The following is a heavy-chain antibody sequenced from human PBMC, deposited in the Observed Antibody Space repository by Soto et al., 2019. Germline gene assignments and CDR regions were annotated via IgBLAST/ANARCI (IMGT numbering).Heavy chain of an antibody. J-gene: IGHJ6*03. V-gene: IGHV3-49*03. CDR2: IRSKAYGGTT. Sequence: HPGGSLRLSCTASGFTFGDYAMSWFRQAPGKGLEWVGFIRSKAYGGTTEYAASVKGRFTISRDDSKSIAYLQMNSLKTEDTAVYYCTRPRPLRYCSGGSCYPYYYYYMDVWGKGTTVTVSS. D-gene: IGHD2-15*01. CDR3: TRPRPLRYCSGGSCYPYYYYYMDV. CDR1: GFTFGDYA.